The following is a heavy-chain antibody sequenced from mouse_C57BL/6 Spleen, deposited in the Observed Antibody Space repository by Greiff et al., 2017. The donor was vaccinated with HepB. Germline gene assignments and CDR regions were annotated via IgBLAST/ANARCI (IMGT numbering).Heavy chain of an antibody. J-gene: IGHJ1*03. CDR2: IHPNSGST. CDR3: AREGVYYYGSSPYWYFDV. D-gene: IGHD1-1*01. V-gene: IGHV1-64*01. Sequence: QVQLQQPGAELVKPGASVKLSCKASGYTFTSYWMHWVKQRPGQGLEWIGMIHPNSGSTNYNEKFKSKATLTVDKSSSTAYMQLSSLTSEDSAVYYCAREGVYYYGSSPYWYFDVWGTGTTVTVSS. CDR1: GYTFTSYW.